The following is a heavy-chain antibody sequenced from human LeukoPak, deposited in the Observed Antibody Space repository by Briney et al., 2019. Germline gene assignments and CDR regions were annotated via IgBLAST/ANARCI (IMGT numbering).Heavy chain of an antibody. D-gene: IGHD5-24*01. J-gene: IGHJ4*02. V-gene: IGHV4-4*07. Sequence: SETLSLTCTVSGGSISSYYWSWIRQPAGKGLEWIGRIYTSGSTNYNPSLKSRVTMSVDTSKNQFSLQLNSVTPEDTAVYYCARSPRDGYNDYWGQGTLVTVSS. CDR1: GGSISSYY. CDR3: ARSPRDGYNDY. CDR2: IYTSGST.